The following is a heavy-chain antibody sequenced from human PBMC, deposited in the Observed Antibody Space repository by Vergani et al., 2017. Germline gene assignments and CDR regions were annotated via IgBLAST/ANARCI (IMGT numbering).Heavy chain of an antibody. CDR3: ARQPPTYYYDSSGYQSYYYYYYMDV. Sequence: QVQLVQSGAEVKKPGASVKVSCKASGYTFTSYGISWLRQAPGQGLEWMGWISAYNGNTNYAQKLQGRVTMTTDTSTSTAYMELRSLRSDDTAVYYCARQPPTYYYDSSGYQSYYYYYYMDVWGKGTTVTVSS. CDR2: ISAYNGNT. D-gene: IGHD3-22*01. V-gene: IGHV1-18*01. CDR1: GYTFTSYG. J-gene: IGHJ6*03.